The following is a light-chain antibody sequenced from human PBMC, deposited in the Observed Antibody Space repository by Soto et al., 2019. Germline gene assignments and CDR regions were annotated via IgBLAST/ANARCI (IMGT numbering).Light chain of an antibody. CDR2: GAS. V-gene: IGKV1D-16*01. CDR1: QGISSW. CDR3: LQYRASPST. Sequence: DIQVTQSPSSVSASVGDRVTIACRASQGISSWLAWFQQKAGKAPKPLIYGASTLLSGVPSNFSGSASGTDFTLTISSLQPEDLATYYCLQYRASPSTFGGGTKVDIK. J-gene: IGKJ4*01.